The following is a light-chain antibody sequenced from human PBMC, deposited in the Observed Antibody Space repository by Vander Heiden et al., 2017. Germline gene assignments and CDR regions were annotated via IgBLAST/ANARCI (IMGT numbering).Light chain of an antibody. J-gene: IGKJ3*01. CDR2: DAS. V-gene: IGKV3D-11*02. CDR1: QSISSY. CDR3: QQRSNSHPRYT. Sequence: EIVSTQSPATLSLSPGERATLSCRARQSISSYLAWYQQKPGQAPKLLIYDASNRAMGSAARFSGSGPGTDFTLTISSRDPEDFEVYYCQQRSNSHPRYTFGHGTKVDIK.